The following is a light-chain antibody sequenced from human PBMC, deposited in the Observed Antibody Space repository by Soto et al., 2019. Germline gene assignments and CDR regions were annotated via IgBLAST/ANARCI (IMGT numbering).Light chain of an antibody. Sequence: QSVLTQPGSVSGSPGQSVTISCTGISRDVGAYNFVSWYQQHQDRAPKLIMFDITDRPSGVSPRFSGSSSGSTASLTISGLQDEDEAYYYCSSYTTGNNVLVFGGGTKLTVL. CDR3: SSYTTGNNVLV. CDR2: DIT. J-gene: IGLJ2*01. V-gene: IGLV2-14*03. CDR1: SRDVGAYNF.